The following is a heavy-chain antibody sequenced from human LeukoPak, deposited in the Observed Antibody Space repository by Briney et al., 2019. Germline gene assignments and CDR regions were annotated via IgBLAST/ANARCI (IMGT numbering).Heavy chain of an antibody. J-gene: IGHJ3*02. CDR1: GFTFDDYA. Sequence: SLRLSCAASGFTFDDYAMHWVRQAPGKGLEWVSGISWNSGSMGYADSVKGRFTISRDNAKNSLYLQMNSLRAEDTALYYCAKDDGYGDYLGAFDIWGQGTMVTVSS. D-gene: IGHD4-17*01. CDR3: AKDDGYGDYLGAFDI. CDR2: ISWNSGSM. V-gene: IGHV3-9*01.